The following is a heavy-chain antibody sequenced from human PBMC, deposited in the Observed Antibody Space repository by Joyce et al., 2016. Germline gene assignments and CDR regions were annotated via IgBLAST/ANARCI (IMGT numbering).Heavy chain of an antibody. J-gene: IGHJ4*02. CDR3: AKILTAGYSSGWFLDY. CDR1: GLTLSNYG. V-gene: IGHV3-30*18. CDR2: ISYDGVYK. Sequence: QVQLVESGGGVVQPGRSLRLSCTASGLTLSNYGVHWVRQGPGKGLEGVAVISYDGVYKYYSDSVKGRFTISRDNSRDTLFLEMNSLRAEDTAVYYCAKILTAGYSSGWFLDYWGQGTLVTVSS. D-gene: IGHD6-25*01.